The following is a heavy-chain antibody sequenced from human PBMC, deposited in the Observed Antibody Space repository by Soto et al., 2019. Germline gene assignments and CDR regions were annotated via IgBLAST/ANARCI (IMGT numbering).Heavy chain of an antibody. D-gene: IGHD3-10*02. Sequence: GSLRLSCVVSGFSISDHYMSWIRQAPGKGLEWVSYSSNSGTFTKYADSVKGRFSISRDNAKNSLYLEINSLRGEDTAIYYCARSGDNYNVLDYWGQGTPVTVSS. V-gene: IGHV3-11*03. CDR2: SSNSGTFT. CDR3: ARSGDNYNVLDY. J-gene: IGHJ4*02. CDR1: GFSISDHY.